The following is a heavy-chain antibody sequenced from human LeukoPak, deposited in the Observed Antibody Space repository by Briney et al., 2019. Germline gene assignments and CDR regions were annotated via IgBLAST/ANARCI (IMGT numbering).Heavy chain of an antibody. CDR1: GFTVSSNY. Sequence: GGSLRLSCAASGFTVSSNYMSWVRQAPGKGLEWVSVFYSAGTTYYADSVKGRFTISRDNSKNTLYLQMNRLRAEDTAVYYCARVIGFGELSLGYWGQGTLVTVSS. V-gene: IGHV3-53*01. CDR2: FYSAGTT. CDR3: ARVIGFGELSLGY. J-gene: IGHJ4*02. D-gene: IGHD3-10*01.